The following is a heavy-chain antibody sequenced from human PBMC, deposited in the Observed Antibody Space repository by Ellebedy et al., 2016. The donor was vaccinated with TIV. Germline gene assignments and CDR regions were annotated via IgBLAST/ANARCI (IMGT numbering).Heavy chain of an antibody. CDR3: ARTYYDILTGPSTRWGMDV. Sequence: ASVKVSCXASGYTFTSYYMHWVRQAPGQGLEWMGIINPSGGSTSYAQKFQGRVTMTRDTSTSTAYMELRSLRSDDTAVYYCARTYYDILTGPSTRWGMDVWGQGTTVTVSS. D-gene: IGHD3-9*01. CDR1: GYTFTSYY. CDR2: INPSGGST. J-gene: IGHJ6*02. V-gene: IGHV1-46*01.